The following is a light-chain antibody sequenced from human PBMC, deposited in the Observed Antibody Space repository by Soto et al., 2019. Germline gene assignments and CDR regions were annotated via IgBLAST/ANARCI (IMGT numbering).Light chain of an antibody. CDR2: DAS. J-gene: IGKJ2*01. CDR3: QQRSNWYT. V-gene: IGKV3-11*01. CDR1: HTLSSY. Sequence: VLTQSPATLSLSPGERATLLCRASHTLSSYLAWYQQKPGQAPRLLFSDASNRATGVPARFSGSGSGTDFTLTISSLEPEDFAVYYCQQRSNWYTFGQGTKLEIK.